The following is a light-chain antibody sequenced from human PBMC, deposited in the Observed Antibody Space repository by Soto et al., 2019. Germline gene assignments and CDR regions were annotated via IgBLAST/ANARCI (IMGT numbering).Light chain of an antibody. J-gene: IGKJ5*01. CDR1: QSVGNSH. CDR3: HQYGNSPPGT. V-gene: IGKV3-20*01. CDR2: GAS. Sequence: ETVLTQSPGTLYFSPGERATLSCRASQSVGNSHVAWYQQRRGLPPRLLIYGASNRATGIPDRFSGSGSGAAFTLTISRLEPEDFAVYFCHQYGNSPPGTFGQGTRL.